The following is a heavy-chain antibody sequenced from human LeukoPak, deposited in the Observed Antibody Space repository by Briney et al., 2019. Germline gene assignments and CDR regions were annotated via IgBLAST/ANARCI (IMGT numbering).Heavy chain of an antibody. Sequence: GGSLRLSCAASGITFTNYAMSWVRQAPGKGLEWVSGISGTGGSTYYADPVKGRFTISRDNAKNTLSLQMNSLRAEDTAVYYCAKDHRYCTSNTCYGEDDAPDIWGQGTMVSVSS. CDR3: AKDHRYCTSNTCYGEDDAPDI. CDR2: ISGTGGST. V-gene: IGHV3-23*01. J-gene: IGHJ3*02. CDR1: GITFTNYA. D-gene: IGHD2-2*01.